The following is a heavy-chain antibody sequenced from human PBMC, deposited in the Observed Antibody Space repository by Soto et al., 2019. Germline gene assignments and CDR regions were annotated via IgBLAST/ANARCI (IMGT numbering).Heavy chain of an antibody. Sequence: ASVKVSCKASGYTFTSYGISWVRQAPGQGLEWMGWISAYNGNTNYAQKLQGRVTMTTDTSTSTAYMELRSLRSDDTAVYYCATTLTGYSSGWYFVYWGQGTLVTVS. V-gene: IGHV1-18*01. D-gene: IGHD6-19*01. CDR2: ISAYNGNT. J-gene: IGHJ4*02. CDR1: GYTFTSYG. CDR3: ATTLTGYSSGWYFVY.